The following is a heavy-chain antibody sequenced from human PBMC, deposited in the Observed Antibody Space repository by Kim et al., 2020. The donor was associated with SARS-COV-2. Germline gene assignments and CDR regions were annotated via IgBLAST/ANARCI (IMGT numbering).Heavy chain of an antibody. V-gene: IGHV5-51*01. Sequence: SSPSFQGQVTISAEKSISTAYLQWSSLKASDTAMYYCARQERFLEWPEDYWGQGTLVTVSS. D-gene: IGHD3-3*01. CDR3: ARQERFLEWPEDY. J-gene: IGHJ4*02.